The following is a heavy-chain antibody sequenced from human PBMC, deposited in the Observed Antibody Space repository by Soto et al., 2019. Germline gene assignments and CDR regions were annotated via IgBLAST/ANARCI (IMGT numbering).Heavy chain of an antibody. D-gene: IGHD2-2*01. CDR3: ARDGVGVVPAAIRFDY. CDR1: GFTFSSYA. J-gene: IGHJ4*02. CDR2: ISYDGSNK. V-gene: IGHV3-30-3*01. Sequence: GGSLRLSCAASGFTFSSYAIHWVRQAPGNGLEWVAVISYDGSNKNYADSVKGRFTISRDNSKNTVDLQMNSLRAEDTSVYYCARDGVGVVPAAIRFDYWGQGTLVTVSS.